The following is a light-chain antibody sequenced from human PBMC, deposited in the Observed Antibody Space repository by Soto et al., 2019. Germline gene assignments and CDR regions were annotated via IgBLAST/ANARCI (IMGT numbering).Light chain of an antibody. CDR2: AAS. V-gene: IGKV1-39*01. Sequence: DIHMTQSPSSLSASLLYIVTITCXSSQIISIHLNRYQQNPWKAPKLLIYAASSLQSGVPSRFSGSGSGTDFTLTISSLQPEDFATYYCQQSYSTPQTFGQGTKVDIK. J-gene: IGKJ1*01. CDR1: QIISIH. CDR3: QQSYSTPQT.